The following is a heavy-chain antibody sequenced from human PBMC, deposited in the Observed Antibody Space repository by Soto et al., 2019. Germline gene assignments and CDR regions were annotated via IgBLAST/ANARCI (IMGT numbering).Heavy chain of an antibody. CDR1: GFTFSSYA. J-gene: IGHJ4*02. Sequence: GGSLRLSCAATGFTFSSYAMSWVRQAPGKGLEWVSVISGSGGGTYYADSVKGRFTISRDKSKNTLYLQMNSLRVEDTAVFYCAKTAAARPNLYTDSWGQGTLATVYS. V-gene: IGHV3-23*01. D-gene: IGHD6-6*01. CDR3: AKTAAARPNLYTDS. CDR2: ISGSGGGT.